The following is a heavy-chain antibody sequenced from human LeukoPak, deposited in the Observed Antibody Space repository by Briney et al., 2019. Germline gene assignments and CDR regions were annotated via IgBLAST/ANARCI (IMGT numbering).Heavy chain of an antibody. Sequence: GGSLRLSCAASGFTFSNFWMHWVRQAPGKGLVWVALIYGDGSFTRYADSVKGRFTTSRDNAKNTFYLQMNSLRVEDTAVYYCLLIILGGSSQHWGQGTLVTVSS. CDR1: GFTFSNFW. V-gene: IGHV3-74*01. D-gene: IGHD3-3*01. CDR2: IYGDGSFT. CDR3: LLIILGGSSQH. J-gene: IGHJ1*01.